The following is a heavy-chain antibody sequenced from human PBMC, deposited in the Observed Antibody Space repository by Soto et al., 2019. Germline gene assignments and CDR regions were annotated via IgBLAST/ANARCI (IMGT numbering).Heavy chain of an antibody. J-gene: IGHJ4*02. CDR1: GFTFSSYA. V-gene: IGHV3-23*01. Sequence: GGSLRLSCAASGFTFSSYAMSWVRQAPGKGLEWVSAISGSDGSTYYADSVKGRFTISRDNSKNKLYLQRNSLRAEDTAVYYCAKGEYCSGGSCYQFYFDYWGQGTLVPVSS. CDR2: ISGSDGST. CDR3: AKGEYCSGGSCYQFYFDY. D-gene: IGHD2-15*01.